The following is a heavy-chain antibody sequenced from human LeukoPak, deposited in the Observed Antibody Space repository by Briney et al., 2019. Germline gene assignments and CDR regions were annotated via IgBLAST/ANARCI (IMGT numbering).Heavy chain of an antibody. D-gene: IGHD6-13*01. Sequence: GGSLRLSCAASGSTFSSYSMNWVRQAPGKGLEWVSSISSSSYIYYADSVKGRFTISRDNAKNSLYLQMNSLRAEDTAVYYCARLGSSSSWYLDPWGQGTLVTVSS. CDR1: GSTFSSYS. CDR3: ARLGSSSSWYLDP. J-gene: IGHJ5*02. V-gene: IGHV3-21*01. CDR2: ISSSSYI.